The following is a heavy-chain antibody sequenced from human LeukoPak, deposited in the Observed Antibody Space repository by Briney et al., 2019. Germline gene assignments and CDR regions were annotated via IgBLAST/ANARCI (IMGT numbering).Heavy chain of an antibody. CDR3: AKSNGYGLIDI. V-gene: IGHV4-34*01. J-gene: IGHJ3*02. CDR2: INHGGST. D-gene: IGHD3-10*01. CDR1: GGSFSGYY. Sequence: SETLSLTCAVYGGSFSGYYWSWIRQPPGKGLEWIGEINHGGSTNYNPSLKSRVTISADTSKNQFSLKLSSVTAADTAVYYCAKSNGYGLIDIWGQGTMVTVSS.